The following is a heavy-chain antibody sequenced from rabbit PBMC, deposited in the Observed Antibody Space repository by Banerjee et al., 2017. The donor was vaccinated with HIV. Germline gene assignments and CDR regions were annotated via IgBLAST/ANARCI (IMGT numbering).Heavy chain of an antibody. V-gene: IGHV1S40*01. CDR2: IGTGSGST. D-gene: IGHD4-2*01. Sequence: QQLVESGGGLVKPGASLTLTCKASGFSFSSGYYMCWVRQAPGKGLEWIGCIGTGSGSTWYASWAKGRFTISKTSSTTVTLQMTSLTAADTATYFCARDWAGSGGGRITFDLWGQGTLVTVS. CDR3: ARDWAGSGGGRITFDL. J-gene: IGHJ4*01. CDR1: GFSFSSGYY.